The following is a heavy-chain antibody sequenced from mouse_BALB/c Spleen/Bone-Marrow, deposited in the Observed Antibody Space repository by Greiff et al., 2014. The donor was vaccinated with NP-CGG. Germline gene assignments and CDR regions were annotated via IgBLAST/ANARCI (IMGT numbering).Heavy chain of an antibody. D-gene: IGHD3-2*01. J-gene: IGHJ2*01. CDR3: ARLRQLGLRTIDY. CDR1: GYTFIDYE. V-gene: IGHV1-15*01. Sequence: QVQLQQSGAELVRPGASVKLSCMALGYTFIDYEIHWVKQTPVHGLEWIGAIHPGSGGTAYNQKFKGKATLTADKYSSTVYMELSSLTSEDSAVYYCARLRQLGLRTIDYWGQGTTLTVSS. CDR2: IHPGSGGT.